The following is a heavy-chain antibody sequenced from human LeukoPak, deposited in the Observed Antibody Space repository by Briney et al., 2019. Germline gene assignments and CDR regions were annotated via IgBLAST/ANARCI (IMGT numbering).Heavy chain of an antibody. D-gene: IGHD5-12*01. J-gene: IGHJ4*02. CDR2: MNSDGSIT. Sequence: GGSLRLSCAASGFTFSSYYMHWVRQAPGKGLVWVPRMNSDGSITTYADSVKGRFSISRDNAKNTSYLEMNSLRAEDTAVYYCARDRSLVATGPHFDYWGLGTLVTVSS. CDR1: GFTFSSYY. CDR3: ARDRSLVATGPHFDY. V-gene: IGHV3-74*01.